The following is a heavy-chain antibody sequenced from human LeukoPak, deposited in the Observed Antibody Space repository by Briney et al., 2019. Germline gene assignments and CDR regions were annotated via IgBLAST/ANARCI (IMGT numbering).Heavy chain of an antibody. CDR2: MKPKSGET. J-gene: IGHJ5*02. D-gene: IGHD4-23*01. CDR3: ARDYGGNSGWFDP. Sequence: ASVKVSCKASGYTLTNYDINWVRQATGQGLEWMGWMKPKSGETGYAEKFQGRATMTRDTSINTAHMELSSLTSEDTAVYYCARDYGGNSGWFDPWGQGTLVTVSS. CDR1: GYTLTNYD. V-gene: IGHV1-8*01.